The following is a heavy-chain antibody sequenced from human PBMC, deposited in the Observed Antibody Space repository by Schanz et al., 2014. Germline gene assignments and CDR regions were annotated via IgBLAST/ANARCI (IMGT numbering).Heavy chain of an antibody. CDR2: IRYDGRNK. Sequence: VQLLESGGTVVQPGGSLRVSCAASGFVFRTFAMYWVRQAPGKGLEWVAVIRYDGRNKNFVESVKGRFTISRDNSNNTVYLQMNTLRAEDTAVYYCARGIITMVRGGDVGAFDIWGQGTMVTVSS. J-gene: IGHJ3*02. D-gene: IGHD3-10*01. V-gene: IGHV3-33*08. CDR3: ARGIITMVRGGDVGAFDI. CDR1: GFVFRTFA.